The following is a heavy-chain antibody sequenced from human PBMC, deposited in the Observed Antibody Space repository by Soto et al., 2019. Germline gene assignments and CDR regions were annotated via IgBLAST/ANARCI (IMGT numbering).Heavy chain of an antibody. J-gene: IGHJ4*02. D-gene: IGHD1-26*01. CDR3: ATQIAGAAIFHY. CDR1: GFTFRSYR. V-gene: IGHV3-30*03. CDR2: ISYDGSNR. Sequence: HPGGSLRLSCAASGFTFRSYRMHRVRQAPGKGLEWVALISYDGSNRYYADSVKGRFTISRDNSKNTLYLQMDSLRAEDTAVYYCATQIAGAAIFHYWGQGTLVASSS.